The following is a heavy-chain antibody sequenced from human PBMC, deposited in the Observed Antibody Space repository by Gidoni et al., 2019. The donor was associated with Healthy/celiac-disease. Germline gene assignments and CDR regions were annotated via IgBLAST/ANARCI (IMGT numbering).Heavy chain of an antibody. CDR2: ISSSSSYI. D-gene: IGHD1-7*01. V-gene: IGHV3-21*01. CDR1: GFTFSSYS. J-gene: IGHJ4*02. Sequence: EVQLVESGGGLVKPGGSLRLSCAASGFTFSSYSMNWVRQAPGKGLEWVSSISSSSSYIYYADSVKGRFTISRDNAKNSLYLQMNSLRAEDTAVYYCARVGLELGGDYFDYWGQGTLVTVSS. CDR3: ARVGLELGGDYFDY.